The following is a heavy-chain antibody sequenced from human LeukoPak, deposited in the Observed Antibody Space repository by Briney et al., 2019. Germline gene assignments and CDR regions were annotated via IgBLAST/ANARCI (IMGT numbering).Heavy chain of an antibody. Sequence: SDTLSLTCTVSGGSISSSYWSWIRQPAGKGLEWIGRIYTSGSTTNNPSLMSRATMSVDPSKNQFSRKLRPVTPAGTAVYYCARGETHYYYMDVWGKGTTVTVPS. CDR1: GGSISSSY. J-gene: IGHJ6*03. D-gene: IGHD1-26*01. V-gene: IGHV4-4*07. CDR2: IYTSGST. CDR3: ARGETHYYYMDV.